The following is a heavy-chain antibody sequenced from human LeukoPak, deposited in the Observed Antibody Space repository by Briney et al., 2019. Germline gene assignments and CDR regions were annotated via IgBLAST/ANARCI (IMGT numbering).Heavy chain of an antibody. D-gene: IGHD1-26*01. CDR1: GGSLSSHI. Sequence: GSSVKVSCKVSGGSLSSHIMDWLRQAPGQGLEWMGLINPGLKTSTSAQKFQGRVTITAEESTNTAYMELTGLTSDDTAVYYCAGVMRERHQFDSWGQGTLVIVSS. J-gene: IGHJ4*02. CDR3: AGVMRERHQFDS. V-gene: IGHV1-69*08. CDR2: INPGLKTS.